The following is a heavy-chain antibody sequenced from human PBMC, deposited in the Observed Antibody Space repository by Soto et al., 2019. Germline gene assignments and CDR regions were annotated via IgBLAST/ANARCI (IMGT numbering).Heavy chain of an antibody. CDR1: GFTFSSYA. V-gene: IGHV3-23*01. J-gene: IGHJ2*01. D-gene: IGHD2-8*01. Sequence: EVQLLESGGGLVQPGGSLRLSCAASGFTFSSYAMSWVRQAPGKGLEWVSAISGSGGSTYYADSVKGRFTMSRHNSTNTLYLQMNSLRAEDTAVYYCAKKCMLHYGYFDLWCRGTLVTVCS. CDR2: ISGSGGST. CDR3: AKKCMLHYGYFDL.